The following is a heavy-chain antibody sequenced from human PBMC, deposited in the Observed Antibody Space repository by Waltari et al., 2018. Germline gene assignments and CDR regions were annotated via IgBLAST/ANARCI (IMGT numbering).Heavy chain of an antibody. D-gene: IGHD6-19*01. J-gene: IGHJ4*02. CDR1: GFSLNSGGVG. CDR3: AHRRLGQWLSFDF. Sequence: QITLKESGPALVKPTQTLTLTCTFSGFSLNSGGVGVGWIRQPPGEALEWLALIYWDDEKVYRPSLKSRLSITKDTTKNQVVLTMTDMDPVDTATYFCAHRRLGQWLSFDFWGPGILVAVSS. V-gene: IGHV2-5*02. CDR2: IYWDDEK.